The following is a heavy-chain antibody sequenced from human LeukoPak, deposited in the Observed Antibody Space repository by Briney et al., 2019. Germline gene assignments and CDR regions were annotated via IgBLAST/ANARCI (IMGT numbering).Heavy chain of an antibody. D-gene: IGHD3-22*01. V-gene: IGHV4-39*01. CDR3: ARQPSDTSGWLFDY. CDR1: GGSLSSRSYY. CDR2: AHYSGTT. Sequence: SETLSLTCTVSGGSLSSRSYYWGWVRQPPGKGLEWIGSAHYSGTTYYNPSLKSRVTISLATSRNHFTLNLTSETTADTAGYHRARQPSDTSGWLFDYWGQGTLVTVSS. J-gene: IGHJ4*02.